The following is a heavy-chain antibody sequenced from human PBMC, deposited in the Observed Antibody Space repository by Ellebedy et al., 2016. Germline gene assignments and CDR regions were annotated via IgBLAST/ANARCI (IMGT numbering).Heavy chain of an antibody. CDR1: VCTFSSYA. V-gene: IGHV1-69*04. CDR2: IIPILGIA. Sequence: SVKVSCXASVCTFSSYAISWVRQAPGQGLEWMGRIIPILGIANYAQKFQGRVTITADKSTSTAYMELSSLRSEDTAVYYCARGMVRDWGENLWGQGTLVTVSS. J-gene: IGHJ4*02. CDR3: ARGMVRDWGENL. D-gene: IGHD3-10*01.